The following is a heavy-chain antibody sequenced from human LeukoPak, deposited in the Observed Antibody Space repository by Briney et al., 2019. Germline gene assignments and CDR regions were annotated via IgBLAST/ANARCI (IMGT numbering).Heavy chain of an antibody. CDR2: IYYSGST. Sequence: SETLSLTCTVSGGSISSYYWSWIRQSPGKGLEWIGYIYYSGSTNYNPSLKSRVTISVDTSKNQFSLKLSSVTAADTAVYYCARDLPGIGPPNDAFDIWGQGTMVTVSS. J-gene: IGHJ3*02. D-gene: IGHD6-13*01. CDR1: GGSISSYY. CDR3: ARDLPGIGPPNDAFDI. V-gene: IGHV4-59*01.